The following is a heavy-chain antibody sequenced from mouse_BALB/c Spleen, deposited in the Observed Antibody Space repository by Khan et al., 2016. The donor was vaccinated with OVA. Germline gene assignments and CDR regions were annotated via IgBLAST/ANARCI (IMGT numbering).Heavy chain of an antibody. CDR1: GYTFTDFT. Sequence: QVQLQQSGAELVRPGVSVKISCKGSGYTFTDFTMYWVKQSHAKRLEWIGVISTYYGDVTYNQKFKGKATMTVDKSSSTAYMELARLTSEDSAIYYCKRGGGEKRFAYWGQGTLVTVSA. CDR3: KRGGGEKRFAY. J-gene: IGHJ3*01. V-gene: IGHV1S137*01. CDR2: ISTYYGDV.